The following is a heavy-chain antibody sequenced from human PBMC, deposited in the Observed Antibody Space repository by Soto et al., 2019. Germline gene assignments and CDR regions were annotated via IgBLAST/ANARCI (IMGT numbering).Heavy chain of an antibody. CDR1: GFTFSNAW. CDR3: TTEGGVWGSYRYGPFVY. J-gene: IGHJ4*02. CDR2: IKSKTDGGTT. D-gene: IGHD3-16*02. Sequence: GGSLRLSCAASGFTFSNAWMNWVRQAPGKGLEWVGRIKSKTDGGTTDYAAPVKGRFTISRDDSKNTLYLQMNSLKTEDTAVYYCTTEGGVWGSYRYGPFVYWGQGTLVTVSS. V-gene: IGHV3-15*07.